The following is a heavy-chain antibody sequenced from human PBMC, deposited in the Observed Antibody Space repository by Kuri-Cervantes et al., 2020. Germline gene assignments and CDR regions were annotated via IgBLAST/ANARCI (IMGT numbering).Heavy chain of an antibody. D-gene: IGHD3-22*01. CDR2: IYHSGST. V-gene: IGHV4-38-2*02. Sequence: ESLKISCTVSGYSISSGYYWGWIRQPPGKGLEWIGSIYHSGSTYYNPSLKSRVTISVDTSKNQFSLKLSSVTAADTAVYYCARYTPRTYYYDSSGYYLYGMDVWGQGTTVTVSS. J-gene: IGHJ6*02. CDR3: ARYTPRTYYYDSSGYYLYGMDV. CDR1: GYSISSGYY.